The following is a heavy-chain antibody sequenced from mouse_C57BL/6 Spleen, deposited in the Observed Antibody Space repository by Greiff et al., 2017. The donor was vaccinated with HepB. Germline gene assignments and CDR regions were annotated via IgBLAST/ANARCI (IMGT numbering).Heavy chain of an antibody. CDR3: ARGTYYYGSSYVEYFDG. D-gene: IGHD1-1*01. V-gene: IGHV1-85*01. J-gene: IGHJ1*03. CDR1: GYTFTSYD. Sequence: VQLQQSGPELVKPEASVKLSCKASGYTFTSYDINWVKQRPGQGLEWIGWIYPRDGSTKYNEKFKGKATLTVDTSSSTAYMELHSLTSEDSAVYFCARGTYYYGSSYVEYFDGWGTGTTVTVSS. CDR2: IYPRDGST.